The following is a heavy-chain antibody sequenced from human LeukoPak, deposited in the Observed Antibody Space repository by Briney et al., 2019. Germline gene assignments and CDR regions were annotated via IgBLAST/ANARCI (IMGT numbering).Heavy chain of an antibody. V-gene: IGHV1-2*02. Sequence: ASVKVSCKASGYTFTGYYMHWVRQAPGQGLEWMGWINPNSGGTNYAQKFQGRVTMTRDTSISTAYMELSRLGSDDTAVYYCARAHADFWSGYGFDWFDPWGQGTLVTVSP. CDR1: GYTFTGYY. J-gene: IGHJ5*02. D-gene: IGHD3-3*01. CDR3: ARAHADFWSGYGFDWFDP. CDR2: INPNSGGT.